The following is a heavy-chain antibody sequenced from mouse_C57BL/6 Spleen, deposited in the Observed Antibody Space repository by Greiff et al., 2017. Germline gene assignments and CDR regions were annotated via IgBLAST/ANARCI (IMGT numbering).Heavy chain of an antibody. D-gene: IGHD2-2*01. CDR2: IWSGGST. V-gene: IGHV2-2*01. CDR3: ARNYGYDGSWYFDV. Sequence: VKLVESGPGLVQPSQSLSITCTVSGFSLTSYGVHWVRQSPGKGLEWLGVIWSGGSTDYNAAFISRLSISKDTSKSQVFFKMNSLQADDTAIYYCARNYGYDGSWYFDVWGTGTTVTVSS. J-gene: IGHJ1*03. CDR1: GFSLTSYG.